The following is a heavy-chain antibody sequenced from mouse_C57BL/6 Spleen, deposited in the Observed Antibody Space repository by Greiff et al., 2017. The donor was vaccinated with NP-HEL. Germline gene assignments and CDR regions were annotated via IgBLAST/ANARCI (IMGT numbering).Heavy chain of an antibody. CDR3: ARRLLRFWYFDV. CDR1: GYTFTSYW. J-gene: IGHJ1*03. Sequence: QVHVKQPGAELVKPGASVKLSCKASGYTFTSYWMQWVKQRPGQGLEWIGEIDPSDSYTNYNPKFKGKATLTVDTSSSTAYMQLSSLTSEDSAVYYCARRLLRFWYFDVWGTGTTVTVSS. CDR2: IDPSDSYT. V-gene: IGHV1-50*01. D-gene: IGHD1-1*01.